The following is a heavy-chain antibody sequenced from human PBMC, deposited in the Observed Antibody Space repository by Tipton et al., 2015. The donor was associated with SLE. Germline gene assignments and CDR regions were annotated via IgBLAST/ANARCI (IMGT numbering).Heavy chain of an antibody. D-gene: IGHD3-10*02. Sequence: TLSLTCSVSGDSVANSYWSWIRQPPGKGLEWIGEINHSGSTNYNPSLKSRVTISVDTSKNQFSLKLGSVTAADTAVYYCARTGFYYVPYFQHWGQGTLVTVSS. J-gene: IGHJ1*01. CDR2: INHSGST. CDR3: ARTGFYYVPYFQH. V-gene: IGHV4-34*01. CDR1: GDSVANSY.